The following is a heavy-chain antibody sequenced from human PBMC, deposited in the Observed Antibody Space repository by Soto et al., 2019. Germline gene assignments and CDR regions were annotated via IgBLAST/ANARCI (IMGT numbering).Heavy chain of an antibody. V-gene: IGHV4-39*01. D-gene: IGHD3-10*01. CDR3: AREILLWFGELPHYYYYYYGMDV. CDR1: DDSISSDKYY. Sequence: SETLSLTCSVSDDSISSDKYYWGWIRQPPGKGLEWIGSIYYRGNAYYNPSLQIRVTISLDKSKSQFSLKLNSVTAADSAVYYCAREILLWFGELPHYYYYYYGMDVWGQGTTVTVSS. J-gene: IGHJ6*02. CDR2: IYYRGNA.